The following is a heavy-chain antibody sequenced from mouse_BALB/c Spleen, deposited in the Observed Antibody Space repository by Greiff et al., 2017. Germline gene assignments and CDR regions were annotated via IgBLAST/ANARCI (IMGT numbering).Heavy chain of an antibody. CDR2: ISYSGST. J-gene: IGHJ4*01. V-gene: IGHV3-8*02. CDR1: GDSITSGY. Sequence: EVQLVESGPSLVKPSQTLSLTCSVTGDSITSGYWNWIRKFPGNKLEYMGYISYSGSTYYNPSLKSRISITRDTSKNQYYLQLNSVTTEDTATYYCARYGGNPSYYYAMDYWGQGTSVTVSS. D-gene: IGHD2-1*01. CDR3: ARYGGNPSYYYAMDY.